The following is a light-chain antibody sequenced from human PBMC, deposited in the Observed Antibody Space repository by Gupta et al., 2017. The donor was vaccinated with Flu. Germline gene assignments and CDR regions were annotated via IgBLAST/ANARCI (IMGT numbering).Light chain of an antibody. CDR1: QSVLYSSNNKNY. V-gene: IGKV4-1*01. CDR2: WAS. CDR3: HQYNSIPWT. Sequence: DIVMTQTPDSLAVSLGERATINCKSSQSVLYSSNNKNYLAWFKQKPGQPPNLLIYWASTRESGVPDRFSGSGSGTDFTLTISSLQAEDVAVYYCHQYNSIPWTFGQGTKVEIK. J-gene: IGKJ1*01.